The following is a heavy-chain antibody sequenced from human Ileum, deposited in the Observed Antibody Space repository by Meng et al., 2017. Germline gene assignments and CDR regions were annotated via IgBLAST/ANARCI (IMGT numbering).Heavy chain of an antibody. CDR3: AKVSSHGSYYFDF. V-gene: IGHV3-23*01. D-gene: IGHD3-10*01. CDR1: GFTFSGFA. J-gene: IGHJ4*02. CDR2: ISASAATT. Sequence: VAWLGSGGGFGRPWGSLRLACAASGFTFSGFAMRWVRQAPGKGLEWVSAISASAATTYYADSVRGRFTISRDNSKNTLYLQMNSLRAEDTAVYYCAKVSSHGSYYFDFWGQGTLVTVSS.